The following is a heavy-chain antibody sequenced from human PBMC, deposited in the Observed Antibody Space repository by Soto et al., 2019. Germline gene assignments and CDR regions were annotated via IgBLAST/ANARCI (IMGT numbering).Heavy chain of an antibody. CDR3: AREGDVPYYYYGMDV. J-gene: IGHJ6*02. Sequence: QVQLVQSGGEVRKPGASVTVSCKASGYTFTSYGISWVRQAPGQGLEWMGWISGYNGKTNSAQKVQDRVTMTTDTSSRTVYLELRSLRFDDTAVYYCAREGDVPYYYYGMDVWGQGTTVTVSS. V-gene: IGHV1-18*01. CDR1: GYTFTSYG. D-gene: IGHD2-21*02. CDR2: ISGYNGKT.